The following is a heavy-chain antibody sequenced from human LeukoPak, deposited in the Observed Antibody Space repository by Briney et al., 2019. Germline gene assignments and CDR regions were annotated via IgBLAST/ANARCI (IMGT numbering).Heavy chain of an antibody. V-gene: IGHV4-39*01. D-gene: IGHD4-17*01. Sequence: SETLSLTCTVPVRSISSSRDYWGWIRQPPGKGLEWIGSIYYSGSTYYNPSLKSRVTISVDTSKNQFSLKLSSVTAADTAVYYCSGQTRAYGDYDYFDYWGQGTLVTVSS. CDR2: IYYSGST. J-gene: IGHJ4*02. CDR1: VRSISSSRDY. CDR3: SGQTRAYGDYDYFDY.